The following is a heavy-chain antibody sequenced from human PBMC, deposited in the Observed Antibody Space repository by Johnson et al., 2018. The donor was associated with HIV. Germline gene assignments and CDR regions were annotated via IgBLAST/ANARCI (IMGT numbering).Heavy chain of an antibody. CDR2: IKQAGSEE. D-gene: IGHD6-6*01. CDR1: GFTFSSYW. Sequence: VQLVESGGGLVQPVGSLRLSCAASGFTFSSYWMSWVRQAPGTVLEWVANIKQAGSEEYSVDSVKGRFTIARDNSKNSLYRQMNSLRAEDTAVYYCARNSWGSSAGSRIWGQGTMVTVSS. CDR3: ARNSWGSSAGSRI. J-gene: IGHJ3*02. V-gene: IGHV3-7*05.